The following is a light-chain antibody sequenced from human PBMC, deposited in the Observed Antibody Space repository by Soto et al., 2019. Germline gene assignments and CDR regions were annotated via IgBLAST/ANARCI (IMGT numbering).Light chain of an antibody. CDR1: QPISGW. CDR3: QNYDQYSRT. J-gene: IGKJ1*01. V-gene: IGKV1-5*01. CDR2: NAS. Sequence: DIQMTQSPSTLSASVGDRVTITCRASQPISGWLAWYQQKPGQAPKLLIFNASTLKSGIPSRFSGSGFGTEFPLTISGLQPDDSATYYCQNYDQYSRTFGQGTKVDIK.